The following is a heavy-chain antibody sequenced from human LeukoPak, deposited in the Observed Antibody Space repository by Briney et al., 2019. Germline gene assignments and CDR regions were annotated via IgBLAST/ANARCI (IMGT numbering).Heavy chain of an antibody. CDR2: INPSGGST. CDR3: ARSHNYYDSSGGNDY. CDR1: GYTFTSYY. D-gene: IGHD3-22*01. J-gene: IGHJ4*02. Sequence: ASVKVSCKASGYTFTSYYMHWVRQAPGQGLEWMGIINPSGGSTSYAQKSQGRVTMTRDTSTSTVYMELSSLRSEDTAVYYCARSHNYYDSSGGNDYWGQGTLVTVSS. V-gene: IGHV1-46*01.